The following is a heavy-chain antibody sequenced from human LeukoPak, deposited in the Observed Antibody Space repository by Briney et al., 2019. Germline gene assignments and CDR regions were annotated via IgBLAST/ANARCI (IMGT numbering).Heavy chain of an antibody. V-gene: IGHV1-69*13. CDR3: AREYSSGLPQDV. D-gene: IGHD3-22*01. CDR1: GGTFSSYA. Sequence: GASVKVSCKASGGTFSSYAISWVRQAPGQGLEWMGGIIPIFGTANYAQKFQGRVTITADESTSTAYMELSSLRSEDTAVYYCAREYSSGLPQDVWGQGTTVTVSS. CDR2: IIPIFGTA. J-gene: IGHJ6*02.